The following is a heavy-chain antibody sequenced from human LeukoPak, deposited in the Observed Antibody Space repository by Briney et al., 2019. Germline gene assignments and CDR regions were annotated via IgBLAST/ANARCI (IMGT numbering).Heavy chain of an antibody. V-gene: IGHV3-23*01. J-gene: IGHJ3*02. Sequence: GGSLRLSCAASGFTFSSYAMSWVRQAPGKGLEWVSAISGSGGSTYYADSVKGRFTISRDNSKNTLYLQMNSLRAEDTAVYYCAKVATPLHDNLLDAFDIWGQGTMVTVSS. CDR3: AKVATPLHDNLLDAFDI. CDR1: GFTFSSYA. CDR2: ISGSGGST. D-gene: IGHD1-1*01.